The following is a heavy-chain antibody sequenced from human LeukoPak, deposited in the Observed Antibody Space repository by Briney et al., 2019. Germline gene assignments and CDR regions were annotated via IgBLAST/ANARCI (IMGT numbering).Heavy chain of an antibody. Sequence: GGSLRLSCAASGFTFSSYAMHWVRQAPGKGLEWVAVISYDGSNKYYADSVKGRFTISRDNSKNTLYLQMNSLRAEDTAVYYCARAPLTQSYYYYYGMDVWGQGTTVTVSS. J-gene: IGHJ6*02. CDR2: ISYDGSNK. V-gene: IGHV3-30-3*01. CDR1: GFTFSSYA. CDR3: ARAPLTQSYYYYYGMDV.